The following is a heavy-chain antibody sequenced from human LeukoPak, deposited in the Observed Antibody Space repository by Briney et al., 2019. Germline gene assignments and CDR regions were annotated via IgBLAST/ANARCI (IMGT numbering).Heavy chain of an antibody. CDR3: ARDAYTSASDS. CDR2: LNPDGSDK. D-gene: IGHD3-16*01. CDR1: GSTFSTYW. J-gene: IGHJ5*01. Sequence: GESLKISCAASGSTFSTYWMTWVRQAPGKGLEWVANLNPDGSDKYYVDSVKGRFTISRDNAKSSLYLQMSSLRAEDTAVYYCARDAYTSASDSWGQGTLVSVSS. V-gene: IGHV3-7*01.